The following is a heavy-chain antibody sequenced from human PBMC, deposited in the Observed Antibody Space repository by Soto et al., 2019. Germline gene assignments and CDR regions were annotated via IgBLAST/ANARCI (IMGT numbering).Heavy chain of an antibody. CDR2: IYYSGST. V-gene: IGHV4-31*03. Sequence: QVQLQESGPGLVKPSQTLSLTCTVSGGSISSGGYYWSWIRQHPGKGLEWIGYIYYSGSTYYADSVKGRFTISRDNSKNTLYLQMNSLRAEDTAVYYCAKDQDIVLMVYAGPRGMDVWGQGTTVTVSS. CDR1: GGSISSGGYY. CDR3: AKDQDIVLMVYAGPRGMDV. D-gene: IGHD2-8*01. J-gene: IGHJ6*02.